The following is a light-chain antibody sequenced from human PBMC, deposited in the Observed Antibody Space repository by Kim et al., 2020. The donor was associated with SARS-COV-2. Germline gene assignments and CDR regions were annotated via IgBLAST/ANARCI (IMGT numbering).Light chain of an antibody. J-gene: IGKJ1*01. Sequence: EIVMTQSPATLSVSPGERATLSCRASQSVSSNLAWYRQRPGQPPRLLIYGASTRATGIPARFSGSGSGTDFTLTITGLQSEDFAIFYCQQYDNLPRTFGQGTKVDI. V-gene: IGKV3-15*01. CDR2: GAS. CDR1: QSVSSN. CDR3: QQYDNLPRT.